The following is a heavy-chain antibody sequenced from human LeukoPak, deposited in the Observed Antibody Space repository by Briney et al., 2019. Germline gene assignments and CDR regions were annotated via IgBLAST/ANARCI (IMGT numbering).Heavy chain of an antibody. CDR3: AREAVTIFALVRTQTTKSPHRFDP. D-gene: IGHD3/OR15-3a*01. CDR2: INPSGGST. V-gene: IGHV1-46*01. J-gene: IGHJ5*02. Sequence: ASVKVSCKASGYSFTTYHMHWVRQAPGQGLERMGIINPSGGSTNYAQNFQGRVTMTRDMSTSTVYMELSSLRSEDTAVYYCAREAVTIFALVRTQTTKSPHRFDPWGQGTLVTVSS. CDR1: GYSFTTYH.